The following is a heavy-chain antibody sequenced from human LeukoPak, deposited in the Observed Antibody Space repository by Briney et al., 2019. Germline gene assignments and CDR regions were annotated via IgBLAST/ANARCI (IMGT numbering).Heavy chain of an antibody. CDR2: LYYSGSI. D-gene: IGHD3-22*01. V-gene: IGHV4-39*01. CDR1: GGAITGSSYY. Sequence: SETLSLTCTVSGGAITGSSYYWGWIRQSPGKGLEWIGSLYYSGSIYYNPSLKSRVSMSADTSRNQFSLKLNSLTAADRAVYYCARQYYDSTGYYYFDYWDQGTLVTVSS. J-gene: IGHJ4*02. CDR3: ARQYYDSTGYYYFDY.